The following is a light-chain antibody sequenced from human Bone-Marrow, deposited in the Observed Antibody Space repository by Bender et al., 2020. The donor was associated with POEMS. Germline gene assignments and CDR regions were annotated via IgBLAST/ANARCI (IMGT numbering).Light chain of an antibody. Sequence: QSALTQPASVSGSPGQSITIPCTGTSSDVGTYNLVSWYQPHPGKAPKLIIYEGSKRPSGVSNRFSGSKSGNTASVTISGLQAEDEADYYCCSYAPSSTSIWVFGGGTKLTVL. J-gene: IGLJ3*02. V-gene: IGLV2-23*01. CDR2: EGS. CDR3: CSYAPSSTSIWV. CDR1: SSDVGTYNL.